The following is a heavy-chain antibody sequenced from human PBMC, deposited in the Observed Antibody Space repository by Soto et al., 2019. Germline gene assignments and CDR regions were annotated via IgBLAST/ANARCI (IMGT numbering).Heavy chain of an antibody. Sequence: VGSLRLSCAVSGFTFSHSGMFCVRQAPGKGLEWVAVISYDGADKYYGDSMKGRFTISRDNSKNTLYLQINFLKPEDTAVYYCAKLWATDYHSSYLLDALDVWGQGTMVTV. J-gene: IGHJ3*01. D-gene: IGHD3-22*01. CDR2: ISYDGADK. V-gene: IGHV3-30*18. CDR3: AKLWATDYHSSYLLDALDV. CDR1: GFTFSHSG.